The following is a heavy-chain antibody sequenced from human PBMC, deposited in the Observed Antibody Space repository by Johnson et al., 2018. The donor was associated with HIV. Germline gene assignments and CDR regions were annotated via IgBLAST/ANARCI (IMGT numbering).Heavy chain of an antibody. Sequence: VQVVESGGGVVRPGGSLRLACAASGFTFDDYGMSWVRQAPGKGLEWVSGINWNGGSTGYADSVKGRFTISRDNSKNTLYLQINSLRAEDTAVYYCAAITLDAFDIWGQGTMVTVSS. D-gene: IGHD5-12*01. CDR2: INWNGGST. CDR3: AAITLDAFDI. J-gene: IGHJ3*02. CDR1: GFTFDDYG. V-gene: IGHV3-20*04.